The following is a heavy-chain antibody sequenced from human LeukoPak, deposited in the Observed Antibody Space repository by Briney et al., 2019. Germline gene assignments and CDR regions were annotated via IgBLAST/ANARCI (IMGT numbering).Heavy chain of an antibody. CDR2: IYYSGTT. Sequence: SETLSFTCTVSGDSIKSRSYYWAWARHPPGKGLEWIASIYYSGTTYYNPSLKSRVTISVHTSKNQFSLKLSSVTAADTAVYYCARSPTERGLDDAFDIWGQGTMVTVSS. D-gene: IGHD5-24*01. V-gene: IGHV4-39*07. J-gene: IGHJ3*02. CDR1: GDSIKSRSYY. CDR3: ARSPTERGLDDAFDI.